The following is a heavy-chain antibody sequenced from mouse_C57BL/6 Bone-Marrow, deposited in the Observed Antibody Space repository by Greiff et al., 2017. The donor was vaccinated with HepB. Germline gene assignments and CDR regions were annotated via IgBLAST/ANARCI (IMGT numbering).Heavy chain of an antibody. V-gene: IGHV7-1*01. CDR1: GFTFSDFY. CDR2: SRNKANDYTT. J-gene: IGHJ1*03. Sequence: EVQGVESGGGLVQSGRSLRLSCATSGFTFSDFYMEWVRQAPGKGLEWIAASRNKANDYTTEYSASVKGRFIVSRDTSQSILYLQMNALRAEDTAIYFCARDVDYGSSYWYFDVWGTGTTVTVSS. CDR3: ARDVDYGSSYWYFDV. D-gene: IGHD1-1*01.